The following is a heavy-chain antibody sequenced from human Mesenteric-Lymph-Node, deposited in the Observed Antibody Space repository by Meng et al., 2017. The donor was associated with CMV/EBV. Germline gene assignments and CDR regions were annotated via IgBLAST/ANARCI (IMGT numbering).Heavy chain of an antibody. Sequence: SETLSLTCTVSGGSINTYYWSWVRQHPGKGLKYIGYIYNSGFTYYSPSLRSRATISVDTSRNQVSLKLSSVTAADTAVYYCARHSCTSTSCYVPPDYWGQGTPVTVSS. CDR2: IYNSGFT. CDR1: GGSINTYY. V-gene: IGHV4-59*06. J-gene: IGHJ4*02. D-gene: IGHD2-2*01. CDR3: ARHSCTSTSCYVPPDY.